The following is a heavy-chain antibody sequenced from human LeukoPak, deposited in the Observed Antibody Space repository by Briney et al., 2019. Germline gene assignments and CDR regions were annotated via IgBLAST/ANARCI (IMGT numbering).Heavy chain of an antibody. J-gene: IGHJ4*02. Sequence: GGSLRLSCAASGFTFSSYAMYWVRQAPGKGLEWVAVISYDGSNKYYADSVKGRFTISRDNSKNTLYLQMNSLRAEDTAVYYCAREASAATINYFDYWGQGTLVTVSS. CDR3: AREASAATINYFDY. V-gene: IGHV3-30-3*01. CDR2: ISYDGSNK. CDR1: GFTFSSYA. D-gene: IGHD5-12*01.